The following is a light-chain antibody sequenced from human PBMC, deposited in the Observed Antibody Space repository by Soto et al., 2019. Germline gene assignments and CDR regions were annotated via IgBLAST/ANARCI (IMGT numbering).Light chain of an antibody. V-gene: IGKV3-15*01. CDR1: QDVSTN. CDR2: GAS. Sequence: ETVMTQSPDTLSVSPGESATLSCRASQDVSTNLAWYQQKPGQAPRLLIYGASRRATGVPARFSGSGSGTEFTLTISSLQSEDFAVYYCLHYNNGPRFGQGTKVDVK. CDR3: LHYNNGPR. J-gene: IGKJ1*01.